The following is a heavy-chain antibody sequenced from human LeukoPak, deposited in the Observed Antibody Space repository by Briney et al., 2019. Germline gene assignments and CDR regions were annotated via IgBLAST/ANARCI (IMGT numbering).Heavy chain of an antibody. V-gene: IGHV3-30*02. J-gene: IGHJ4*02. Sequence: GGSLRLSCAASGFAIRSYGMHWVRQAPGKGQEWVAFIRYDGSDRYYADSVKGRFTISRDISSSTLYLQMNNLRGGDTAVYYCARATGTFSEWSLDYWGQGTLVTVSS. D-gene: IGHD3-3*01. CDR2: IRYDGSDR. CDR1: GFAIRSYG. CDR3: ARATGTFSEWSLDY.